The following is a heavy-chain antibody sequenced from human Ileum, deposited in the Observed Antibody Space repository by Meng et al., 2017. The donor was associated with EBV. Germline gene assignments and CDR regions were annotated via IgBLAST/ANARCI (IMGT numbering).Heavy chain of an antibody. Sequence: GLLLVCGEGLVPLGWSLTLSCVSAGSSVSSYALIGVPQAPGKGLEWVSGISVIGTRKYYADSVKGRFIISRDNTENAIYLQMHSLRVEDTATYYCTYAPLGYWGQGTLVTVSS. CDR2: ISVIGTRK. D-gene: IGHD2-2*01. CDR3: TYAPLGY. V-gene: IGHV3-23*01. CDR1: GSSVSSYA. J-gene: IGHJ4*02.